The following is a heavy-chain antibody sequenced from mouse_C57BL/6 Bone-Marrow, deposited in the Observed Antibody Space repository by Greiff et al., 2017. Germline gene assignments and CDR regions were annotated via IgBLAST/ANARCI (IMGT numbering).Heavy chain of an antibody. CDR1: GFTFSSYG. CDR3: ARQSEAMDY. V-gene: IGHV5-6*01. CDR2: ISSGGSYT. Sequence: EVQVVESGGDLVKPGGSLKLSCAASGFTFSSYGMSWVRQTPDKRLEWVATISSGGSYTYYPDSVKGRFTISRDNAKNTRYLQMSSLKSEDTAMYYWARQSEAMDYGGQGNSVTVSA. J-gene: IGHJ4*01.